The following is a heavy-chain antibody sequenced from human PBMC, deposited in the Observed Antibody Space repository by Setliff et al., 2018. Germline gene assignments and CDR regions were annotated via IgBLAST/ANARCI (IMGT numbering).Heavy chain of an antibody. V-gene: IGHV3-15*07. CDR1: GFTFTDAW. CDR3: TTAHYTGNSRTLDF. D-gene: IGHD1-26*01. Sequence: GGSLRLSCAASGFTFTDAWMNWVRQAPGKGLEWVGRVKSRTDGGTTDYGAPAKGRFTISRDDSKNTLLLQMNNLKTEDTALYYCTTAHYTGNSRTLDFWGPGTLVTVSS. J-gene: IGHJ4*02. CDR2: VKSRTDGGTT.